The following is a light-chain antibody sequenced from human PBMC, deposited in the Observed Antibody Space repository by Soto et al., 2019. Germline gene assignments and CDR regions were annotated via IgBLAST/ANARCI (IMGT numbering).Light chain of an antibody. CDR3: MQAIKAPRT. V-gene: IGKV2-28*01. CDR2: LGS. Sequence: DIVLTQSPLSLPVTPGEPASISCRSSQSLLHSNGNIYLDWYLQKPGQSPQLLLYLGSIRASGVPDRFSGSGTGTDFTLKITRVEAEDVGVYYCMQAIKAPRTFGLGTKVEIK. J-gene: IGKJ1*01. CDR1: QSLLHSNGNIY.